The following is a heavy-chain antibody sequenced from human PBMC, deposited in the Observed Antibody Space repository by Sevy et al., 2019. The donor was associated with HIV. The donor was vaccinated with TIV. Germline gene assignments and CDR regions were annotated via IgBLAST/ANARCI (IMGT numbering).Heavy chain of an antibody. CDR2: INPDSGGP. CDR1: GYTFTGYY. V-gene: IGHV1-2*02. CDR3: VRDDRDGYFEY. Sequence: ASVKVSCKASGYTFTGYYMHWMRQAHGQGLEWMGWINPDSGGPTYAPKFQGRVTLTRDTSISTAYMDLSRLKSDDTAVYYCVRDDRDGYFEYWGHGTLVTVSS. J-gene: IGHJ4*01.